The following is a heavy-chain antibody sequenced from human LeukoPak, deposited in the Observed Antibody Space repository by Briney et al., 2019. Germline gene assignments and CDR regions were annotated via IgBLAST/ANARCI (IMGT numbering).Heavy chain of an antibody. J-gene: IGHJ6*03. D-gene: IGHD3-3*01. Sequence: ASEKVSCKASGYTFTSYGISWVRQAPGQGLEWMGWISAYNGNTNYAQKLQGRVTMTTDTSTSTAYMELRSLRSDDTAVYYCARDNISYYDFWSGYLTDYYYYYMDVWGKGTTVTVSS. CDR2: ISAYNGNT. CDR1: GYTFTSYG. V-gene: IGHV1-18*01. CDR3: ARDNISYYDFWSGYLTDYYYYYMDV.